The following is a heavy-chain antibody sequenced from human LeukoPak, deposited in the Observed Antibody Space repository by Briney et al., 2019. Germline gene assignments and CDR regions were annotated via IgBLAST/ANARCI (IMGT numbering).Heavy chain of an antibody. CDR2: ISYDGSNK. D-gene: IGHD3-3*01. Sequence: PGGSLRLSCAASGFTFSSYGMHWVRQAPGKGLEWVAVISYDGSNKYYADSVKGRFTISRDNSKNTLYLQMNSLRAEDTAVYYCAKDLTIFGVVVPYYMDVWGKGTTVTVSS. CDR3: AKDLTIFGVVVPYYMDV. CDR1: GFTFSSYG. V-gene: IGHV3-30*18. J-gene: IGHJ6*03.